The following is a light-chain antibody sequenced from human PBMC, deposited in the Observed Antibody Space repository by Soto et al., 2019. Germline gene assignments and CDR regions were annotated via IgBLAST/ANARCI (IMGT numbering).Light chain of an antibody. CDR1: QSVTSNY. CDR3: QQHGSSPIT. V-gene: IGKV3-20*01. CDR2: GAS. Sequence: EIVLTQSPGTLSLSPGERATLSCRASQSVTSNYLAWYQQKPGQAPRLLVYGASSRATGIPDRFSGSGSGTDLTLTISRLEPEDFAVYYCQQHGSSPITFGQGTRLEIK. J-gene: IGKJ5*01.